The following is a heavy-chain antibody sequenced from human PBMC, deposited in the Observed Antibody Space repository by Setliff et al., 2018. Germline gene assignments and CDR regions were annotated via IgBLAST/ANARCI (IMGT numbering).Heavy chain of an antibody. CDR1: GFTFNTHA. D-gene: IGHD6-19*01. J-gene: IGHJ4*02. V-gene: IGHV3-33*01. CDR2: IWADPNSNTK. Sequence: SLRLSCAASGFTFNTHAMHWVRQAPGKGLEWVAMIWADPNSNTKYYADSVKGRFSVSRDNSRNTVLLQMTGLRAEDTALYYCTRDPPGSGWSFDYWGQGALVTVSS. CDR3: TRDPPGSGWSFDY.